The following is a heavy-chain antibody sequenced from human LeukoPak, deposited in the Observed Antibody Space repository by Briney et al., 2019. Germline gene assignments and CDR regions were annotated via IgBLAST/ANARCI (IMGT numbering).Heavy chain of an antibody. V-gene: IGHV1-2*02. J-gene: IGHJ4*02. CDR1: GYTFTGYY. Sequence: ASVKVSCKASGYTFTGYYMHWVRQAPGQGLERMGWINPNIGGTNYAQKFQGRVTMTRDTSISTAYMELSRLRSDDTAVYYCARAPPYYDFWSGYYTTFFDYWGQGTLVTVSS. CDR3: ARAPPYYDFWSGYYTTFFDY. D-gene: IGHD3-3*01. CDR2: INPNIGGT.